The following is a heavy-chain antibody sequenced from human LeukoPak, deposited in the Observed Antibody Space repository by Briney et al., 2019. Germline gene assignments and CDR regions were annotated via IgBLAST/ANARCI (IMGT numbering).Heavy chain of an antibody. CDR3: ARGSEWDLPAYFDY. CDR1: GIIFSNYW. D-gene: IGHD1-26*01. V-gene: IGHV3-7*01. Sequence: GGSLRLSCAASGIIFSNYWMTWVRQAPGKGLEWVANIKQDGSEKYYLDSVRGRFTISRDNAKNSLDLQMNSLRAEDTAVYYCARGSEWDLPAYFDYWGQGTLVTVSS. CDR2: IKQDGSEK. J-gene: IGHJ4*02.